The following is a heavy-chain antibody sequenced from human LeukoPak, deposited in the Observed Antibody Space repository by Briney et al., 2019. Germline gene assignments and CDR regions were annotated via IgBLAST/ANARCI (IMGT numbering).Heavy chain of an antibody. CDR1: GFTVHSNY. Sequence: PGGSLRLSCAASGFTVHSNYMSWVRQAPGKGREWVAVIDRSGVTHYADSVKGRFTISRDNSKNTLYLQMNNLRAEDTGVYYCAKDYRAHPLRPNWLDPWGQGTLVTVSS. D-gene: IGHD1-26*01. CDR3: AKDYRAHPLRPNWLDP. J-gene: IGHJ5*02. V-gene: IGHV3-53*01. CDR2: IDRSGVT.